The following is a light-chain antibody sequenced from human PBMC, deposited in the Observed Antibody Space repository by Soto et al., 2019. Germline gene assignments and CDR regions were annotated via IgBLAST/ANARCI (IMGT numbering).Light chain of an antibody. CDR1: LRTSNY. CDR2: GAS. V-gene: IGKV1-39*01. CDR3: QQSHSTPLT. Sequence: DIRVIQSPSSLTASLGDRVTITCRASLRTSNYLNWYQQEPGKAPKLVIVGASTLQSGVPSRFSGSGSGTDFTLSNSDLQPEDSATYYCQQSHSTPLTFGGGTKLEI. J-gene: IGKJ4*01.